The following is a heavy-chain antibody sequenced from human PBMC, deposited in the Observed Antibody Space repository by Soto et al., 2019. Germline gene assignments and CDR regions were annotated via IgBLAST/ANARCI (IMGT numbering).Heavy chain of an antibody. CDR3: AREELGMLYFDY. J-gene: IGHJ4*02. D-gene: IGHD7-27*01. CDR1: GFTFSSYA. V-gene: IGHV3-30-3*01. CDR2: ISYDGSNK. Sequence: GGSLRLSCAASGFTFSSYAMHWVRQAPGKGLEWVAVISYDGSNKYYADSVKGRFTISRDNSKNTLYLQMNSLRAEDTAVYYCAREELGMLYFDYWGQGTLVTVSS.